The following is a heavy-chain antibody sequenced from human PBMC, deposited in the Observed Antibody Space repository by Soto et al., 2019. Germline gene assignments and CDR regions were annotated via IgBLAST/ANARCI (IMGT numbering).Heavy chain of an antibody. CDR1: GFTFSSYA. CDR2: ISGSGGNT. CDR3: AKRWGNRFLEPRDYFDY. V-gene: IGHV3-23*01. Sequence: GGSLRLSCAASGFTFSSYAMSWVRQAPGKGLEWVSAISGSGGNTYHADSVKGRFTISRDNSKNTLYLQMNSLRADDTAVYFCAKRWGNRFLEPRDYFDYWGQGTLVTVS. D-gene: IGHD3-3*01. J-gene: IGHJ4*02.